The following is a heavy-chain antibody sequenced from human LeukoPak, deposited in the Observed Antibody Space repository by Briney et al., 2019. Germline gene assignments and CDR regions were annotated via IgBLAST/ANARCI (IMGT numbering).Heavy chain of an antibody. D-gene: IGHD1-26*01. V-gene: IGHV1-8*01. Sequence: ASVTVSCKASGYTFTSHDINWVRQATGQGLEWVGYINPNSGNTGYAQKFQGRVTLTRDTSINTAYMELTSLRSEDTAVYYCTRVPRESYSHWGQGTLVTVSS. CDR2: INPNSGNT. CDR1: GYTFTSHD. CDR3: TRVPRESYSH. J-gene: IGHJ4*02.